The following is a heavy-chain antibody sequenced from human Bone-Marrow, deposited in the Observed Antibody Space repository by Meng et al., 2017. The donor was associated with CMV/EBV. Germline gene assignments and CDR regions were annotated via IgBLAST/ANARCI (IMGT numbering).Heavy chain of an antibody. D-gene: IGHD7-27*01. CDR3: ARVAGDRGYYYGMDV. J-gene: IGHJ6*02. Sequence: LRLSCAISGDSVSSNSAAWNWIRQSPSRGLEWLRRTYYRSKWYNDYAVSVKSRITINPDTSKNQFSLQLNSVTPEDTAVYYCARVAGDRGYYYGMDVWGQGTTVTVSS. CDR1: GDSVSSNSAA. CDR2: TYYRSKWYN. V-gene: IGHV6-1*01.